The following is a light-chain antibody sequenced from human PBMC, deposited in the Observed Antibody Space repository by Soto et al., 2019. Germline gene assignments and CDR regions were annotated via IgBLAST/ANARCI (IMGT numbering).Light chain of an antibody. Sequence: QSALTQPASVSGSPGQSITISCTTTNSDVGGRFNYVSWYQQHPGKAPKLIIYDVAYRPSGVSDRFSGSKSGYTASLTISGLQAEDEADYYCSSYAKSDSGVFGGGTKVTVL. CDR2: DVA. CDR3: SSYAKSDSGV. J-gene: IGLJ3*02. CDR1: NSDVGGRFNY. V-gene: IGLV2-14*01.